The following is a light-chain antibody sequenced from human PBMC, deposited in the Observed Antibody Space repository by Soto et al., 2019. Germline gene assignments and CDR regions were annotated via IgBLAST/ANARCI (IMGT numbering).Light chain of an antibody. CDR1: QSVSSSY. Sequence: EIVLTQSPGTLSLSPGERATLSCRASQSVSSSYLAWYQQKPGQAPRLLIYGASSRATGIPDKFSGSWSGTDFTLTISRLEPEDFAVYYCQQYGSSPLFTLRPGTKVDIK. CDR3: QQYGSSPLFT. CDR2: GAS. V-gene: IGKV3-20*01. J-gene: IGKJ3*01.